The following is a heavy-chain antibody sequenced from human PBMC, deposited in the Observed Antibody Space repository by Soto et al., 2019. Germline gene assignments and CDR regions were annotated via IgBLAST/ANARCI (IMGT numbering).Heavy chain of an antibody. Sequence: PGGSLRLSCASSGLTFTKYAMVWVRQAPGKGLEWVSSISSSSSYIYYADSVKGRFTISRDNAKNSLYLQMNSLRAEDTAVYYCARYTVTEYYFDYWGQGTLVTVSS. J-gene: IGHJ4*02. CDR3: ARYTVTEYYFDY. CDR1: GLTFTKYA. V-gene: IGHV3-21*01. D-gene: IGHD4-4*01. CDR2: ISSSSSYI.